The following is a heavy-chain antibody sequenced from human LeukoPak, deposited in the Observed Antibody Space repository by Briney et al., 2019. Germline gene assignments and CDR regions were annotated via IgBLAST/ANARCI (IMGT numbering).Heavy chain of an antibody. D-gene: IGHD5-24*01. J-gene: IGHJ4*02. Sequence: GGSPRLSCAASGFTFSSYAMSWVRQAPGKGLEWVSAISGSGGSTYYADSVKGRFTISRDNSKNTLYLQMNSLRAEDTAVYYCAKTVEMATIPFDYWGQGTLVTVSS. CDR3: AKTVEMATIPFDY. CDR1: GFTFSSYA. V-gene: IGHV3-23*01. CDR2: ISGSGGST.